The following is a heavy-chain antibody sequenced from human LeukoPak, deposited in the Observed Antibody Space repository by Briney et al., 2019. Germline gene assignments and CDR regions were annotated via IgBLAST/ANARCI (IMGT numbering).Heavy chain of an antibody. CDR3: ARDLQQQLVLYY. CDR1: GYTFTSYD. CDR2: MSPNSGDT. V-gene: IGHV1-8*01. Sequence: ASVKVSCKASGYTFTSYDSNWVRQATGQRPEWMGWMSPNSGDTGYAQKFQDRVTMTRNTSISTAYMQLSSLRSDDTAVYYCARDLQQQLVLYYWGQGTLVTVSS. J-gene: IGHJ4*02. D-gene: IGHD6-13*01.